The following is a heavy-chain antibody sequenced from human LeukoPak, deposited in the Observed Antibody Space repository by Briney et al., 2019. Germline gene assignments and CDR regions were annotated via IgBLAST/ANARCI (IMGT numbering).Heavy chain of an antibody. J-gene: IGHJ4*02. CDR1: GLTFSSSW. D-gene: IGHD1-26*01. Sequence: GGSLTLSCAASGLTFSSSWIHWVRQPPGKGLVWVSRINMLGSVADYEQSVKGRFSISRDNAKNTLYLQMNSLRVEDTAIYYCVKVRGRARVGYFDYWGQGTLVTVSS. CDR2: INMLGSVA. CDR3: VKVRGRARVGYFDY. V-gene: IGHV3-74*01.